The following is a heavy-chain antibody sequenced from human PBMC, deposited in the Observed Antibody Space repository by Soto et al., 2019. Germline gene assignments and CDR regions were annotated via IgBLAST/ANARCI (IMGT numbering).Heavy chain of an antibody. CDR3: AKALSHDRPFDY. CDR2: ISGGGGTT. J-gene: IGHJ4*02. Sequence: EVQLLESGGGLVQPGGSLRLSCTASGFTFIDYAMSWVRQAPGKRLEWVSLISGGGGTTQYADSVKGRFTISRDNSKNPVYLQMNSLRVEDTAVYFWAKALSHDRPFDYWGQGTLVTVSS. D-gene: IGHD1-1*01. V-gene: IGHV3-23*01. CDR1: GFTFIDYA.